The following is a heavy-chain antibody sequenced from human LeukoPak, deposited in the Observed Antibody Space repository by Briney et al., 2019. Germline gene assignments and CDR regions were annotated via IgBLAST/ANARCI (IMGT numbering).Heavy chain of an antibody. Sequence: ASVKVSYKASGYTFTGYYMHWVRQAPGQGLEWMGRINPNSGGTNYAQKFQGRVTMTRDTSISTAYMELSRLRSDDTAVYYCARGAYGSGSYYSSWFDPWGQGTLVTVSS. V-gene: IGHV1-2*06. CDR1: GYTFTGYY. J-gene: IGHJ5*02. CDR3: ARGAYGSGSYYSSWFDP. CDR2: INPNSGGT. D-gene: IGHD3-10*01.